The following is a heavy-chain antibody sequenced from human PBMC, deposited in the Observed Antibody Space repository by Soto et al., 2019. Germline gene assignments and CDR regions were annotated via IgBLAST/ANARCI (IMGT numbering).Heavy chain of an antibody. CDR3: AKTYYYDRSGYYQNWFDP. CDR1: GFTFSSYA. CDR2: ISFDGSNE. V-gene: IGHV3-30-3*02. D-gene: IGHD3-22*01. Sequence: QVQLVESGGGVVQPGWSLRLSCAASGFTFSSYAMHWIRQAPGKGLEWVAIISFDGSNEYYADSVKGRFPISRDNSKNTLYLQVRSLRAEDTAVYYCAKTYYYDRSGYYQNWFDPWGQGTLVTVSS. J-gene: IGHJ5*02.